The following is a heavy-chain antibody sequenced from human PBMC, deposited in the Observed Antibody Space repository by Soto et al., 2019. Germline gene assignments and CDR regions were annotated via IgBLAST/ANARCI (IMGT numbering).Heavy chain of an antibody. Sequence: ASVKVSCRASGYTFTGYYMHWVRRAPGQGLEWMGWINPNSGGTNYAQKFQGWVTMTRDTSISTAYMELSRLRSDDTAVYYCARDSSSWYLDYWGQGTRVTVSS. V-gene: IGHV1-2*04. CDR2: INPNSGGT. CDR3: ARDSSSWYLDY. D-gene: IGHD6-13*01. CDR1: GYTFTGYY. J-gene: IGHJ4*02.